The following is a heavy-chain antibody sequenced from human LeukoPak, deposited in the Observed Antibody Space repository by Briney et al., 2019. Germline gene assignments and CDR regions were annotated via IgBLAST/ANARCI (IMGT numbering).Heavy chain of an antibody. Sequence: GGSLRLSCAASGFTFSSYAMSWVRQAPGKGLEWVSSITGSSASTYYADSVKGRFTISRDNSKNTLYLQMNSLRAEDTAVYYCARDFYAYCSSTSCPSDYWGQGTLVTVSS. D-gene: IGHD2-2*01. CDR3: ARDFYAYCSSTSCPSDY. CDR1: GFTFSSYA. J-gene: IGHJ4*02. CDR2: ITGSSAST. V-gene: IGHV3-23*01.